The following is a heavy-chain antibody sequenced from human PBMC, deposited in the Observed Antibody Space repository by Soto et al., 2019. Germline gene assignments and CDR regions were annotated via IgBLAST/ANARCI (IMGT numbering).Heavy chain of an antibody. V-gene: IGHV3-74*01. D-gene: IGHD2-2*01. Sequence: EVQLVESGGDLVQPGGSLRLSCAASGFTFSSHWMHWVRRVPGKGLVWVSHINTDGGITGYADSVKGRFTICRDNAKNTLHLQMNGLRVEDTSGYYCTREAGYCSRTSCYRRAFDSWGQGTMVTVSS. CDR3: TREAGYCSRTSCYRRAFDS. CDR1: GFTFSSHW. CDR2: INTDGGIT. J-gene: IGHJ3*02.